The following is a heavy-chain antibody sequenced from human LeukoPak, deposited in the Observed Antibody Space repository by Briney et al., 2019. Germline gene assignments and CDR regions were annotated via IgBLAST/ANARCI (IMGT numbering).Heavy chain of an antibody. CDR3: ANSAELRGGLLDY. CDR1: GFTFSSNG. Sequence: GSLRLSCAASGFTFSSNGMHWVRQAPGKGLGWVAVISYDGSNKYYADSVKGRFTISRDNSKNTLYLQMDSLRAEGTAVYYCANSAELRGGLLDYWGQGTLVTVSS. V-gene: IGHV3-30*18. J-gene: IGHJ4*02. D-gene: IGHD2-15*01. CDR2: ISYDGSNK.